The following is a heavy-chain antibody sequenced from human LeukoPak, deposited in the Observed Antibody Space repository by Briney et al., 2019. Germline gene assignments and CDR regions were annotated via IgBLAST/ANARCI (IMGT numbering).Heavy chain of an antibody. CDR2: ISGSGGST. CDR3: AKDAVRGSGIESYYYYGMDV. V-gene: IGHV3-23*01. CDR1: GFTFSSYA. J-gene: IGHJ6*02. Sequence: GGSLRLFCAASGFTFSSYAMSWVRQAPGKGLEWVSAISGSGGSTYYADSVKGRFTISRDNSKNTLYLQMNSLRAEDTAVYYCAKDAVRGSGIESYYYYGMDVWGQGTTVTVSS. D-gene: IGHD3-10*01.